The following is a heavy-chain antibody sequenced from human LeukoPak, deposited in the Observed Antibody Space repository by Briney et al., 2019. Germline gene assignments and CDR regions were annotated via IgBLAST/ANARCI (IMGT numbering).Heavy chain of an antibody. CDR3: ARDLPSSSYSSSWRGGAFDI. V-gene: IGHV4-59*01. CDR1: GGSISSYY. D-gene: IGHD6-13*01. CDR2: IYYSGST. Sequence: PSETLSLTCTVSGGSISSYYWSWIRQPPGKGLEWIGYIYYSGSTNYNPSLKSRVTISVDTSKNQFSLKLSSVTAADTAVYYCARDLPSSSYSSSWRGGAFDIWGQGTMVTVSS. J-gene: IGHJ3*02.